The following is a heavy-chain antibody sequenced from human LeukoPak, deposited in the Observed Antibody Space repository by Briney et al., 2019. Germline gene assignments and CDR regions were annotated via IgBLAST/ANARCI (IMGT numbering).Heavy chain of an antibody. D-gene: IGHD3-22*01. Sequence: GSLRLSCAASGFTFSSYAMSWVRQAPGRGLEWVSVIYSGGTTYYADSVKGRFTVSRDNSKNTLSLQMNSLRAEDTAVYYCARDAESRFDTSGNYFDSWGQGTLVTVSS. V-gene: IGHV3-66*01. J-gene: IGHJ4*02. CDR3: ARDAESRFDTSGNYFDS. CDR1: GFTFSSYA. CDR2: IYSGGTT.